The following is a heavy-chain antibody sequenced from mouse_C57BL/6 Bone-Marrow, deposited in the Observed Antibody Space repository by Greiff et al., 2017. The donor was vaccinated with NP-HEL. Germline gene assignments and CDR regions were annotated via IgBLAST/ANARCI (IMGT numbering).Heavy chain of an antibody. CDR3: VRDLGIITTVVAEGYFDV. D-gene: IGHD1-1*01. J-gene: IGHJ1*03. V-gene: IGHV10-3*01. Sequence: EVMLVESGGGLVQPKGSLKLSCAASGFTFNTYAMHWVRQAPGKGLEWVARIRSKSSNYATYYADSVKDRFTISRDDSQSMLYLQMNNLKTEDTAMYYCVRDLGIITTVVAEGYFDVWGTGTTVTVSS. CDR1: GFTFNTYA. CDR2: IRSKSSNYAT.